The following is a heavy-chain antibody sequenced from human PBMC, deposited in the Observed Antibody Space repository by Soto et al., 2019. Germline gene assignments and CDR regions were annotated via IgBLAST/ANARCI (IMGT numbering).Heavy chain of an antibody. CDR3: ARAHGSGWGAFDI. D-gene: IGHD3-10*01. J-gene: IGHJ3*02. Sequence: SETLSLTCAVPGGSISSGGYSWSWIRQPPGKGLEWIGYIYHSGSTYYNPSLKSRVTISVDRSKNQFSLKLSSVTAADTAVYYCARAHGSGWGAFDIWGQGTMVT. V-gene: IGHV4-30-2*01. CDR2: IYHSGST. CDR1: GGSISSGGYS.